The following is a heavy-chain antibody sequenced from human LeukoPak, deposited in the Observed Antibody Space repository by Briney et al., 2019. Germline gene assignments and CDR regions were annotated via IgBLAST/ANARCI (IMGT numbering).Heavy chain of an antibody. J-gene: IGHJ4*02. V-gene: IGHV4-39*01. CDR2: IYYSGST. D-gene: IGHD4-17*01. CDR1: GGSISSSIYY. CDR3: ARPSGDHYFDY. Sequence: PSETLSLTCTVSGGSISSSIYYWGWIRQPPGKGLEWIGSIYYSGSTYYNPSLKSRVTISVDTSKNQFSLKLSSVTAADTAVYYCARPSGDHYFDYWGQGTLVTVSS.